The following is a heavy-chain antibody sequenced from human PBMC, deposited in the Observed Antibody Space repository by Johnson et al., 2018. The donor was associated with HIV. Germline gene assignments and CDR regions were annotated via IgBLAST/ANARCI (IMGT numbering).Heavy chain of an antibody. V-gene: IGHV3-30-3*02. J-gene: IGHJ3*02. D-gene: IGHD3-22*01. CDR1: GLTLSRCD. CDR3: SKGNYYDSSGYYGSTHAFDI. CDR2: ISSDGSNE. Sequence: VQLVESGGGVVQPGGSLRLSCAASGLTLSRCDMHWVRQAPGKGLEWMAIISSDGSNEYYADSVKGRFTISRDNSKNTLYLQMNSLRAEDTAVYYCSKGNYYDSSGYYGSTHAFDIWGQGTMVTVSS.